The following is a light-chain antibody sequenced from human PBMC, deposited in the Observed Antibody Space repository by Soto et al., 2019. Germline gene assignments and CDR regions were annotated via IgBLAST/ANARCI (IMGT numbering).Light chain of an antibody. CDR2: KAS. CDR1: QSISSW. J-gene: IGKJ1*01. CDR3: QQYNSYSGT. Sequence: DIHITQSPSNLSASVGDRVTITCRASQSISSWLAWYQQKPGKAPKLLIYKASSLESGVPSRLSGSGSGTEFTLTISSVQPDDFATYYCQQYNSYSGTFGQGIKVDIK. V-gene: IGKV1-5*03.